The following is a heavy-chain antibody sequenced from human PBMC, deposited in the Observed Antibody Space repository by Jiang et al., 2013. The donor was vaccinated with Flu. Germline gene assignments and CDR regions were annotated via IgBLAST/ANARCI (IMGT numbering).Heavy chain of an antibody. CDR1: GYTFTGYY. D-gene: IGHD3-10*01. Sequence: SGAEVKKPGASVKVSCKASGYTFTGYYMHWVRQAPGHGLEWMGWINPSTGDTNYAQRFQGRVIMTRDTSISTAYMGLRRLISDDTAVYYCAVSLGKGLWFGDYYYGMDVWGQGTTVTVSS. CDR2: INPSTGDT. CDR3: AVSLGKGLWFGDYYYGMDV. V-gene: IGHV1-2*02. J-gene: IGHJ6*02.